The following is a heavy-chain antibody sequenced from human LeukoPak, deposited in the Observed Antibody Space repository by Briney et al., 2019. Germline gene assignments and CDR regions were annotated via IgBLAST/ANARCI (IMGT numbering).Heavy chain of an antibody. CDR3: AKGIESSGSYYSSFDY. CDR1: GFTFSKYA. V-gene: IGHV3-23*01. CDR2: ISGTGGAT. D-gene: IGHD1-26*01. Sequence: GGSLRLSCAASGFTFSKYAMSWVRQAPGKGLEWVSGISGTGGATYYADSVKGRFTISRDNSKNTLSLQMNSLRAEDTAVYYCAKGIESSGSYYSSFDYWGQGTLVTVSS. J-gene: IGHJ4*02.